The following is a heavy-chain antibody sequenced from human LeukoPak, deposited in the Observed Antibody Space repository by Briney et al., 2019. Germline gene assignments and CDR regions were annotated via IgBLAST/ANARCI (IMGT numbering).Heavy chain of an antibody. CDR2: ISSGRSYM. V-gene: IGHV3-21*01. Sequence: GGSLRLSCAASGFTFSSYSMNWVRQAPGKGLEWVSSISSGRSYMYYADSVKGRFTISRDNANNSLYLQMNSLRAEDTAVYYCARKDSPKHHIDYWGQGTLVTVSS. CDR3: ARKDSPKHHIDY. CDR1: GFTFSSYS. D-gene: IGHD2-15*01. J-gene: IGHJ4*02.